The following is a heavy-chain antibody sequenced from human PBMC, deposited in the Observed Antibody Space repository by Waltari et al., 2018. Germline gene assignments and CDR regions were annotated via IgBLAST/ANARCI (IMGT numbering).Heavy chain of an antibody. D-gene: IGHD3-16*01. CDR2: IHYTGAT. CDR1: GGSMGTDY. V-gene: IGHV4-59*01. CDR3: ARKPWGSYKYYFDL. J-gene: IGHJ4*02. Sequence: QMQLQESGPGLVKPTETLSLTCTVSGGSMGTDYLNWIRHSPGKGLEWIGYIHYTGATTYNPTFENRVIISADTSKSHFSLSLTSLTAADTGLYFCARKPWGSYKYYFDLWGQGTLVTVSS.